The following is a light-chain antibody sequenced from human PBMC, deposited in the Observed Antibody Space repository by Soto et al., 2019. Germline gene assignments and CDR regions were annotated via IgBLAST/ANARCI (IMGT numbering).Light chain of an antibody. V-gene: IGKV1-39*01. J-gene: IGKJ5*01. CDR1: QGIDTS. Sequence: RLTQSPSSLSASVGDRVTITCRASQGIDTSLAWYQQKPGKAPKLLIYAASSLQSGVPSRFSGSGSGTDFTLTISSLQPEDFATYYCQQSYSTPITFAQGTRLEIK. CDR3: QQSYSTPIT. CDR2: AAS.